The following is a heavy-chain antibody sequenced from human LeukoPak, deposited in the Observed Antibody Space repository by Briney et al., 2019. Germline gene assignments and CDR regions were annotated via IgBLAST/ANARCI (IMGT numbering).Heavy chain of an antibody. CDR2: ISTGGGRT. Sequence: GGSLRLACAASGLTFSSCAMRWVRQAPGKGLGWVSAISTGGGRTFYADSVKGRFTISSDNAKNTLYVQLNSLRVEDTAVYYCARGDFFDVWGQGTMVTVSS. V-gene: IGHV3-23*01. J-gene: IGHJ3*01. CDR3: ARGDFFDV. CDR1: GLTFSSCA. D-gene: IGHD3-10*01.